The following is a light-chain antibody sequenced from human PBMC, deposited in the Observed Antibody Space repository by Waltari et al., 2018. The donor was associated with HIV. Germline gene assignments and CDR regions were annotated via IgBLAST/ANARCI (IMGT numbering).Light chain of an antibody. CDR2: GAS. CDR1: QSVSSN. V-gene: IGKV3-15*01. J-gene: IGKJ4*01. Sequence: EIVMTQSPATLSVSPGERATLSCRASQSVSSNLAWYQQKPGQAPRLLIYGASTRATGIPARFSGSGSGTELTLTISSLQSEDFAVYYCQQYNNWTPLTFGGGTKVEI. CDR3: QQYNNWTPLT.